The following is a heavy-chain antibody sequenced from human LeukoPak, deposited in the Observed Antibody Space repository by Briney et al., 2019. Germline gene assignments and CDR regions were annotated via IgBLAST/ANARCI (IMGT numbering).Heavy chain of an antibody. J-gene: IGHJ4*02. Sequence: ASVKVSCKASGYTFTGYFMHWVRQAPGQGLEWMEWLNPNSGGTNYVQKFQGRVTMTRDTSVSTAYMELSSLTSDDTAVYYCTRVAYCTNGVCYRYFDYWGQGTLVTVSS. CDR3: TRVAYCTNGVCYRYFDY. CDR1: GYTFTGYF. V-gene: IGHV1-2*02. D-gene: IGHD2-8*01. CDR2: LNPNSGGT.